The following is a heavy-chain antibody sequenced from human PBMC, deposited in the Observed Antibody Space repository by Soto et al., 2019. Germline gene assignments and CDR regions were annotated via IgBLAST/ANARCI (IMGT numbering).Heavy chain of an antibody. CDR1: GYSFTSYW. Sequence: GESLKISCKGSGYSFTSYWIGWVRQKAGKGLEWMGIIYPGDSDTRYSPSFQGQVTISADKSISTAYLQWSSLKASDTAMYYCARTIFGVESYYYYYYMDVWGKGTTVTVS. CDR2: IYPGDSDT. V-gene: IGHV5-51*01. CDR3: ARTIFGVESYYYYYYMDV. D-gene: IGHD3-3*01. J-gene: IGHJ6*03.